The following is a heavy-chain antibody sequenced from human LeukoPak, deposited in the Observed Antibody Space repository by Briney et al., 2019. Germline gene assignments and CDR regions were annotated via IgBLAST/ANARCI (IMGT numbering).Heavy chain of an antibody. CDR2: INPSGGST. J-gene: IGHJ6*02. V-gene: IGHV1-46*01. CDR3: ARDRTGPSRYYYYGMDV. D-gene: IGHD1-14*01. Sequence: ASVTVSCKASGYTFTSYYMHWVRQAPGQGLEWMGIINPSGGSTSYAQKFQGRVTMTRDMSTSTVYMELSSLRSEDTAVYYCARDRTGPSRYYYYGMDVWGQGTTVTVSS. CDR1: GYTFTSYY.